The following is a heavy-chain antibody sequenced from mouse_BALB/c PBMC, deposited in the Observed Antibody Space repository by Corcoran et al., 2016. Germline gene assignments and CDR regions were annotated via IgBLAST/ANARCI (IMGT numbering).Heavy chain of an antibody. V-gene: IGHV14-3*02. Sequence: EVQLPQSRAELVKPGASVKLSCTASGFNIKDTYMHWVKQRPEQGLEWIGRIDPANGNTKYDPKFQGKATITADTSSNTAYLQLSSLTSEDTAVYYCARWDWYFDVWGAGTTVTVSS. CDR1: GFNIKDTY. CDR2: IDPANGNT. CDR3: ARWDWYFDV. J-gene: IGHJ1*01.